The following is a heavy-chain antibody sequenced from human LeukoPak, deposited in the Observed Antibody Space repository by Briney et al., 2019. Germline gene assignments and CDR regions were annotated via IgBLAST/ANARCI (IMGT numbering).Heavy chain of an antibody. CDR2: IGGSGGST. D-gene: IGHD3-9*01. J-gene: IGHJ4*02. V-gene: IGHV3-23*01. CDR3: GLRYFDWTLDY. CDR1: GFTFSSYG. Sequence: PGGSLRLSCAASGFTFSSYGMSWVRQAPGKGLEWVSAIGGSGGSTYYADSVKGRFTISMDNAKNSLFLQMTSLRAEDTAVYYCGLRYFDWTLDYWGQGTLVTVSS.